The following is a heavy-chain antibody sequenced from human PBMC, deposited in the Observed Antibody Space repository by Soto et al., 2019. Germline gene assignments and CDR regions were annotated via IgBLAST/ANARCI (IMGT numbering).Heavy chain of an antibody. CDR2: IWYDGSNK. CDR3: ARFGTVYSGYDQQVSYSYHGVDV. V-gene: IGHV3-33*01. CDR1: GFTFSSYG. Sequence: PGGSLRLSCAASGFTFSSYGMHWVRQAPGKGLEWVAVIWYDGSNKYYADSVKGRFTISRDNSKNTLYLLMNSLRAEDTAVYYCARFGTVYSGYDQQVSYSYHGVDVWVQGPTVTVS. J-gene: IGHJ6*02. D-gene: IGHD5-12*01.